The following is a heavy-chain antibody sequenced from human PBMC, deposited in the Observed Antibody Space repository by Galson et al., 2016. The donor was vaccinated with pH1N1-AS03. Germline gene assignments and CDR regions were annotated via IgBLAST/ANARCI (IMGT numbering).Heavy chain of an antibody. CDR3: CVSVTPSSFTDAFDI. D-gene: IGHD5-18*01. CDR1: EGTFSRST. CDR2: IIPIFNTI. Sequence: SVKVSCKASEGTFSRSTISWVRQAPGHGLEWMGRIIPIFNTINYAQKLRGRVTMTVDESTSTAYMDLSSLRYEDSAIYYCCVSVTPSSFTDAFDIWGQGTTVTVSS. V-gene: IGHV1-69*13. J-gene: IGHJ3*02.